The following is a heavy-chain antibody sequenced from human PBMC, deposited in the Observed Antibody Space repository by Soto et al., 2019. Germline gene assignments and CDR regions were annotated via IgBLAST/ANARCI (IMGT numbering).Heavy chain of an antibody. Sequence: QVQLVQSGAEVKTPGSSVKVSCTASGDTFNFYTLSWVRQAPGQGLEWMGRIIPMLGMSNYAQKFQGRATMSANKSTRTVYIVLSGLRSDDTALDYCATNYGSGSTHFDNWGQGTLVTVSS. J-gene: IGHJ4*02. CDR3: ATNYGSGSTHFDN. CDR2: IIPMLGMS. D-gene: IGHD3-10*01. CDR1: GDTFNFYT. V-gene: IGHV1-69*02.